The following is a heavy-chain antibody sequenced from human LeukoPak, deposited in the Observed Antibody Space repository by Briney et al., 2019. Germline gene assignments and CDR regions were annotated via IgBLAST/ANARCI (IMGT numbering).Heavy chain of an antibody. D-gene: IGHD5-24*01. CDR1: GGSFSGYY. CDR3: ARGRRMAGGRFDY. V-gene: IGHV4-34*01. J-gene: IGHJ4*02. Sequence: SETLSLTCAVYGGSFSGYYWSWIRQPPGKGLEWIGEINHSGSTNYNPSLKSRVTISVDTSKSQFSLKLSSVTAADTAVYYCARGRRMAGGRFDYWGQGTLVTVSS. CDR2: INHSGST.